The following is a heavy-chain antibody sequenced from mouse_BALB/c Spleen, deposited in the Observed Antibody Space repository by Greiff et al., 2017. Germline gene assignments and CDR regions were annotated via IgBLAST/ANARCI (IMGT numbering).Heavy chain of an antibody. CDR2: INPSNGRT. CDR3: ARSPLYYGSSYPYYFDT. D-gene: IGHD1-1*01. J-gene: IGHJ2*01. CDR1: GYTFTSYW. Sequence: VQLQQSGAELVKPGASVKLSCKASGYTFTSYWMHWVKQRPGQGLEWIGEINPSNGRTNYNEKFKSKATLTVDKSSSTAYMQLSSLTSEDSAVYYCARSPLYYGSSYPYYFDTRGEGTTLTVSS. V-gene: IGHV1S81*02.